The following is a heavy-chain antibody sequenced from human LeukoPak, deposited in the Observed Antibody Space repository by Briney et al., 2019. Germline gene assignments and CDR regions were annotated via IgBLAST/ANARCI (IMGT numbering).Heavy chain of an antibody. Sequence: PSETLSLTCAVYGGSFSGYYWSWIRQPPGKGLEWIGEINHSGSTNYNPSPKSRVTISVDTSKNQFSLKLSSVTAADTAVYYCARHSYCSGGSCYWFDPWGQGTLVTVSS. CDR2: INHSGST. J-gene: IGHJ5*02. CDR1: GGSFSGYY. CDR3: ARHSYCSGGSCYWFDP. V-gene: IGHV4-34*01. D-gene: IGHD2-15*01.